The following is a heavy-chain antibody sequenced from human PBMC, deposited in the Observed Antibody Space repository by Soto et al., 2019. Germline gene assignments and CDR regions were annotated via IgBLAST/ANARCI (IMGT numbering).Heavy chain of an antibody. J-gene: IGHJ6*03. Sequence: QVQLVQSGAEVKKPGASVKVSCKASGYTFTSYGISWVRQAPGQGLEWMGWISAYNGNTNYAQKLQGRVTMTTDTSTSTAYMELRSLRSDDTAVYSCARFRDKGVLRLLEGMGRLKRNYYYCMDVWGKGTTVTVSS. V-gene: IGHV1-18*01. CDR1: GYTFTSYG. D-gene: IGHD3-3*01. CDR2: ISAYNGNT. CDR3: ARFRDKGVLRLLEGMGRLKRNYYYCMDV.